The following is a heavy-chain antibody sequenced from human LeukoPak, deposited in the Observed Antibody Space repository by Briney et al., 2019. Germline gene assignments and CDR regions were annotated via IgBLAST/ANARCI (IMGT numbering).Heavy chain of an antibody. CDR2: ISYDGSDK. V-gene: IGHV3-30*01. CDR3: ARVMTTVSTWWWFDP. D-gene: IGHD4-17*01. Sequence: PGRSLRLSCAASGFTFSDYAMHRVRQAPGKGLKGAAVISYDGSDKCYADSVKGRFTISRDNSKSTLYLQMNSLRGEDTALYYCARVMTTVSTWWWFDPWGQGTLVTVSS. J-gene: IGHJ5*02. CDR1: GFTFSDYA.